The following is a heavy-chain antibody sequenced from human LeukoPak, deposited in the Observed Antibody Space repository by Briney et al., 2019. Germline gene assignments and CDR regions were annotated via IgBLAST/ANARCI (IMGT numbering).Heavy chain of an antibody. D-gene: IGHD7-27*01. CDR3: ARIPELGNCFDY. V-gene: IGHV3-74*01. Sequence: GGSLRLSCAASGFTFSSYWMHWVRQAPGKGLVWVSRINDDESVTNYADSVKGRFTISRDNAKNTLYLQMNSLRAEDTAVYYCARIPELGNCFDYWGQGTLVTVSS. J-gene: IGHJ4*02. CDR1: GFTFSSYW. CDR2: INDDESVT.